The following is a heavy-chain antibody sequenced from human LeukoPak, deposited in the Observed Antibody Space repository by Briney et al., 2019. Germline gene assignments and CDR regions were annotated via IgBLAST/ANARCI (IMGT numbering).Heavy chain of an antibody. V-gene: IGHV3-23*01. Sequence: GGFLRLSCAASGFTFSSYAMSWVRQAPGKGLEWVSAISGSGGSTYYADSVKGRFTISRDNSKNTLYLQMNSLRAEDTAVYYCAKGGVVPAAMYYYGMDVWGKGTTVTVSS. CDR3: AKGGVVPAAMYYYGMDV. J-gene: IGHJ6*04. CDR1: GFTFSSYA. D-gene: IGHD2-2*01. CDR2: ISGSGGST.